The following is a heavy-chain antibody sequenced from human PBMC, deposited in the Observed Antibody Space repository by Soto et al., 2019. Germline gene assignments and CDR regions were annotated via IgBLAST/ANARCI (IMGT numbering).Heavy chain of an antibody. CDR3: ARLEGLATISYYFDF. CDR1: GGSFSGYY. J-gene: IGHJ4*02. D-gene: IGHD3-9*01. CDR2: IYYRGNA. V-gene: IGHV4-34*01. Sequence: SETLSLTCAVYGGSFSGYYGSWLRQPPGKGLEWIGSIYYRGNAYYNPSLQTRVTISLDKSKSQFSLKLNSVTAADSAVYFCARLEGLATISYYFDFWGPGAPVTVSS.